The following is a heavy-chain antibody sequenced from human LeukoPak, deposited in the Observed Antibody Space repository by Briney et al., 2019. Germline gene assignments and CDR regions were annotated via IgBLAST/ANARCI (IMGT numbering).Heavy chain of an antibody. Sequence: GRSLRLSCAASGFTFSSYAMHWVRQAPGKGLEWVAVMSYDGSNKYYADSVKGRFTISRDNSKNTLYLQMNSLRAEDTAVYYCAREVHYYDSSGYYYRNWFDPWGQGTPVTVSS. D-gene: IGHD3-22*01. CDR3: AREVHYYDSSGYYYRNWFDP. J-gene: IGHJ5*02. CDR1: GFTFSSYA. CDR2: MSYDGSNK. V-gene: IGHV3-30*01.